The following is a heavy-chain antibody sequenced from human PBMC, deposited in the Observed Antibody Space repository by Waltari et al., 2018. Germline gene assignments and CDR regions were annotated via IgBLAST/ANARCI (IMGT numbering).Heavy chain of an antibody. Sequence: RQAPGQGLEWMGIINPSGGSTSYAQKFQGRVTMTRDTSTSTVYMELSSLRSEDTAVYYCARSMIFGVVQGLYGMDVWGQGTTVTVSS. CDR2: INPSGGST. CDR3: ARSMIFGVVQGLYGMDV. J-gene: IGHJ6*02. D-gene: IGHD3-3*01. V-gene: IGHV1-46*01.